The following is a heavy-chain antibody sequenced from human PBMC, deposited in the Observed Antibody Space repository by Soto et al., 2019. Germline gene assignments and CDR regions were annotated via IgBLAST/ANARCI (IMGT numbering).Heavy chain of an antibody. CDR2: TYYSGST. Sequence: PSETLSLTCTISGASIISYYWSLIRQPPGKGLEWIGYTYYSGSTNYNPSLKSRATISVDTSKNQFSLKLSSVTAADTAVYYCARQLGFCSSTSCYGYYDPWGQGTLVTVSS. D-gene: IGHD2-2*01. CDR3: ARQLGFCSSTSCYGYYDP. CDR1: GASIISYY. V-gene: IGHV4-59*08. J-gene: IGHJ5*02.